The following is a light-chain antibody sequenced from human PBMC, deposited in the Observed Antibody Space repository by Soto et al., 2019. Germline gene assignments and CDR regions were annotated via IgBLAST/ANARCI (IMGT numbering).Light chain of an antibody. CDR3: QQYDSSPRT. J-gene: IGKJ1*01. V-gene: IGKV3-20*01. Sequence: ENVLTHSPGTLSLSPCERATLSFSASQSVSSNFLAWYQQKPGQAPRLLIYGASNRATGIPDRFSGSGSGTDFTLTISRLEPEDFAVYYCQQYDSSPRTFGQGTKVDIK. CDR1: QSVSSNF. CDR2: GAS.